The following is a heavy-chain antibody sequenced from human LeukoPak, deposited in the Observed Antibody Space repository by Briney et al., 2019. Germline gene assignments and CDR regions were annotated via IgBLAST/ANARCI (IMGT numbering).Heavy chain of an antibody. D-gene: IGHD2-2*01. Sequence: GGSLRLSCAASGFTFSSYWMNWARQAPGKGLEWVASINHNGNVNYYVDSVKGRFTISRDNAKNSLYLQMNSLRAEDTAVYYCAREILVPAAIGAHGFDYWGQGILVTVSS. CDR1: GFTFSSYW. CDR2: INHNGNVN. J-gene: IGHJ4*02. V-gene: IGHV3-7*01. CDR3: AREILVPAAIGAHGFDY.